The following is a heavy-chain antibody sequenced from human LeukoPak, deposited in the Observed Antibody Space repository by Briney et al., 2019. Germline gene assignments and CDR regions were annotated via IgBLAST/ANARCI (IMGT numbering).Heavy chain of an antibody. V-gene: IGHV1-46*01. Sequence: ASVKVSCKASGYTFTSYYMHWVRQAPGQGLEWMGIINPSGGSTSYAQKFQGRVTMTRDTSTSTVYMELSSLRSEDTAVYYCARERIELWSGELTPLDYWGQGTLVTVSS. CDR2: INPSGGST. J-gene: IGHJ4*02. CDR1: GYTFTSYY. CDR3: ARERIELWSGELTPLDY. D-gene: IGHD3-10*01.